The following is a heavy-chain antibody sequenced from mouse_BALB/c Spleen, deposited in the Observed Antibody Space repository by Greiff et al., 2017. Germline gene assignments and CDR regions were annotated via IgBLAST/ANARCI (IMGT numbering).Heavy chain of an antibody. CDR1: GFNIKDYY. V-gene: IGHV14-4*02. Sequence: EVKLQESGAELVRSGASVKLSCTASGFNIKDYYMHWVKQRPEQGLEWIGWIDPENGDTEYAPKFQGKATMTADTSSNTAYLQLSSLTSEDTAVYYCNAYRYDVYYYAMDYWGQGTSVTVSS. CDR2: IDPENGDT. J-gene: IGHJ4*01. CDR3: NAYRYDVYYYAMDY. D-gene: IGHD2-14*01.